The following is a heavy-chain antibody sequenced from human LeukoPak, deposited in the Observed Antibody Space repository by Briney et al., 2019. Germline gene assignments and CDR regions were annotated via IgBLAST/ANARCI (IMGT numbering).Heavy chain of an antibody. CDR2: IYYSGST. Sequence: SETLSLTCTVSGGSISGSSYYWGWIRQPPGKGLEWIGSIYYSGSTYYNPSLKSRVTISVDTSKNQFSLKLSSVTAADTAVYYCARVGVKGSPSYYDFWSGYVFDYWGQGTLVTVSS. CDR1: GGSISGSSYY. D-gene: IGHD3-3*01. J-gene: IGHJ4*02. CDR3: ARVGVKGSPSYYDFWSGYVFDY. V-gene: IGHV4-39*07.